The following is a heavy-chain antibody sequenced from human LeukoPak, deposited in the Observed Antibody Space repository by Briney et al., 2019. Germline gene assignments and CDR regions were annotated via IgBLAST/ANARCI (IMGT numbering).Heavy chain of an antibody. Sequence: SETLSLTCTVSGGSISSYYWSWIRHPPGKGLEWIGYIYYSGSTNYNPSLKSRVTISVDTSKNQFSLKLSSVTAADTAVYYCARMGVYYYYYYMDVWGKGTTVTVSS. J-gene: IGHJ6*03. CDR1: GGSISSYY. D-gene: IGHD2-8*01. V-gene: IGHV4-59*01. CDR2: IYYSGST. CDR3: ARMGVYYYYYYMDV.